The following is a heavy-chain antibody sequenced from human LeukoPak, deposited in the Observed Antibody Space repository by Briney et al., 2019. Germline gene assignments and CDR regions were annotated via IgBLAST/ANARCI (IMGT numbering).Heavy chain of an antibody. V-gene: IGHV4-61*02. CDR2: IYTSGST. D-gene: IGHD6-6*01. CDR1: GGSISSGSYY. J-gene: IGHJ4*02. CDR3: AREYSSSSTIGY. Sequence: SQTLSLTCTVSGGSISSGSYYWSWIRQPAGKGLEWIGRIYTSGSTNYNPTLKSRVTISVDTSKNQFSLKLSSVTAADTAVYYCAREYSSSSTIGYWGQGTLVTVSS.